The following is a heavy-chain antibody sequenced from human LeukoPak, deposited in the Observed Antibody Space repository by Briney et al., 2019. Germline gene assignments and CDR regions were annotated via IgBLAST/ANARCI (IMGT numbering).Heavy chain of an antibody. CDR1: GFTFSSYS. J-gene: IGHJ3*02. D-gene: IGHD2-2*01. CDR2: ISSSSSYI. Sequence: GGSLRLSCAASGFTFSSYSMNWVRQAPGKGLEWVSSISSSSSYIYYADSVKGRFTISRDNAKNSLYLQMNSLRAEDTAVYYCYIDLLGYCSSTSCYDAFDIWGQGTMVTVSS. CDR3: YIDLLGYCSSTSCYDAFDI. V-gene: IGHV3-21*01.